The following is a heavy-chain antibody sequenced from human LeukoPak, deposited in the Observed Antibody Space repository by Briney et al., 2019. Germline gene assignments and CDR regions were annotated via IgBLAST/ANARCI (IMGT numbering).Heavy chain of an antibody. CDR1: GFTFSSCA. J-gene: IGHJ4*02. D-gene: IGHD1-26*01. V-gene: IGHV3-23*01. CDR2: IIDSGNSI. CDR3: AKDPIFSGSYGVFDS. Sequence: GVSLRPSGAASGFTFSSCAMSWVRQAPGKGLEWVSTIIDSGNSIYYADSVEGRFTISRDNSKDTLYLQMDSLRAGDTAVYYCAKDPIFSGSYGVFDSWGQGTLVTASS.